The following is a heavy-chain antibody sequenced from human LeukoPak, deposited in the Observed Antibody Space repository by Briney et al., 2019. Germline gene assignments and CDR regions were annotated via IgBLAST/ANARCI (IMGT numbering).Heavy chain of an antibody. CDR3: AKAPRGGPSYYFDY. J-gene: IGHJ4*02. V-gene: IGHV3-9*01. CDR1: GFTFDDYA. D-gene: IGHD3-16*01. CDR2: ISWNSGSI. Sequence: GGSLRLSCAASGFTFDDYAMHWVRQAPGKGLEWVSGISWNSGSIGYADSVKGRFTISRDNAKNSLYLQMNSLRAEDTALYYCAKAPRGGPSYYFDYWGQGTLVTVSS.